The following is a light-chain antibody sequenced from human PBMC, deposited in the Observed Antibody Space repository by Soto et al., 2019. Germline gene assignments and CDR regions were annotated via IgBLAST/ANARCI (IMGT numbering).Light chain of an antibody. CDR2: KAS. J-gene: IGKJ1*01. Sequence: DIDMTQSPSTLSASVGDRATITCRASQSISSSVAWYHQKPGQAPKLLIYKASSLESGVPSRFSGSGSGTEFTLTISLLHPDYVASYYCQHYNSYWTFGQGTKVDIK. CDR1: QSISSS. V-gene: IGKV1-5*03. CDR3: QHYNSYWT.